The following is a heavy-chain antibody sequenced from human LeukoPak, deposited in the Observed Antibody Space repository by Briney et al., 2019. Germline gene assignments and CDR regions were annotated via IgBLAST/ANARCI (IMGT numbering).Heavy chain of an antibody. CDR1: GFTFSSYS. J-gene: IGHJ4*02. CDR3: ARDTTPGIAAAFGY. Sequence: GGSLRLSCAASGFTFSSYSMNWVRQAPGKGLEWVSSISSSSYIYYADSVKGRFTISRDNAKNSLYLQMNSLRAEDTAVYYCARDTTPGIAAAFGYWGQGTLLTVSS. D-gene: IGHD6-13*01. CDR2: ISSSSYI. V-gene: IGHV3-21*01.